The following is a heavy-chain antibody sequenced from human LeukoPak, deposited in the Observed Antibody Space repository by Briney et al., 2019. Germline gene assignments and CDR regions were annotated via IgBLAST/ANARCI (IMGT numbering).Heavy chain of an antibody. V-gene: IGHV3-23*01. Sequence: GGSPRLSCAASGFTFSSYAMSWVRQAPGKGLEWVSAISGSGGSTYYADSVKGRFTISRDNSKNTLYLQMNSLRAEDTAVYYCAKGAAVAGATRYYYYYYYMDVWGKGTTVTVSS. CDR2: ISGSGGST. CDR1: GFTFSSYA. CDR3: AKGAAVAGATRYYYYYYYMDV. J-gene: IGHJ6*03. D-gene: IGHD1-26*01.